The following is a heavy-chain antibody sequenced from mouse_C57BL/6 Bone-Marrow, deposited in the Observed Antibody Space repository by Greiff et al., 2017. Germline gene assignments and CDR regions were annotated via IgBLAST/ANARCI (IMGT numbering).Heavy chain of an antibody. CDR2: SYPRSGNT. J-gene: IGHJ4*01. D-gene: IGHD2-10*02. CDR1: GYTFTSYW. V-gene: IGHV1-81*01. Sequence: QVQLQQPGAELVKPGASVKLSCKASGYTFTSYWMHWVKQRTGQGLEWIGESYPRSGNTYYNEKFKGKATLTADKSSSTAYMELRSLTSEDSAVYFCARGYGNYAAMDYWGQGTSVTVSS. CDR3: ARGYGNYAAMDY.